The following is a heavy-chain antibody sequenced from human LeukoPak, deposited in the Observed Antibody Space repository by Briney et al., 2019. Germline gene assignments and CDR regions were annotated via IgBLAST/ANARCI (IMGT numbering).Heavy chain of an antibody. CDR3: ARPKKYYYDSSGYFDAFDI. CDR2: IYPGEPDT. CDR1: GSRFTSYW. D-gene: IGHD3-22*01. J-gene: IGHJ3*02. Sequence: GASLQISCKGSGSRFTSYWIGWVRHMPGKGLEWMGIIYPGEPDTRYSPSFQGQVTISADKSISTAYLQWSSLKASDTAMYYCARPKKYYYDSSGYFDAFDIWGQGTMVTVSS. V-gene: IGHV5-51*01.